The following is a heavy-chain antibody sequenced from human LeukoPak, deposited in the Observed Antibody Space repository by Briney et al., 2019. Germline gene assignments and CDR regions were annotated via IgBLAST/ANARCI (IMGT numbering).Heavy chain of an antibody. D-gene: IGHD3-3*01. V-gene: IGHV3-7*01. J-gene: IGHJ4*02. CDR2: IKHDGSEK. CDR1: GFTFSSYW. Sequence: GGSLRLSCAASGFTFSSYWMSWVRQAPGKGLEWVANIKHDGSEKYYVDSVRGRFTISRDNTMNSLYLQMSSLRAEDTAVYYCATDRGWRTSGYYLYYFEYWGQGTLVTFSS. CDR3: ATDRGWRTSGYYLYYFEY.